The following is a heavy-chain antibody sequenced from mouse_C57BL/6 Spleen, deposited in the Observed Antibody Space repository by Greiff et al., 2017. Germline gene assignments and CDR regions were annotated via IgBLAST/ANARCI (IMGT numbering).Heavy chain of an antibody. CDR2: IDPSDSYT. D-gene: IGHD1-1*01. CDR1: GYTFTSYW. CDR3: ASYYGSSYIDY. J-gene: IGHJ2*01. V-gene: IGHV1-50*01. Sequence: QVQLQQPGAELVKPGASVKLSCKASGYTFTSYWMQWVKQRPGQGLEWIGEIDPSDSYTNYNQKFKGKATLTVDTSSSTAYMQLSSLTSEDSAVYYCASYYGSSYIDYWGKGTTLTVSS.